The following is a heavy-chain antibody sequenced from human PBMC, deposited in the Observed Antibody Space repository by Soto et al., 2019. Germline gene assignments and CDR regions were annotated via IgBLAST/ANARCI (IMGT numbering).Heavy chain of an antibody. J-gene: IGHJ6*02. CDR1: GYTFTSYG. D-gene: IGHD2-2*01. CDR3: ARSIVVVPAATPDFYYYYYGMDV. CDR2: ISAYNGNT. V-gene: IGHV1-18*04. Sequence: ASVKVSCKASGYTFTSYGISWVRQAPGQGLEWMGWISAYNGNTNYAQKLQGRVTMTTDTSTSTAYMELRSLRSDDTAVYYCARSIVVVPAATPDFYYYYYGMDVWCQGTTVTLSS.